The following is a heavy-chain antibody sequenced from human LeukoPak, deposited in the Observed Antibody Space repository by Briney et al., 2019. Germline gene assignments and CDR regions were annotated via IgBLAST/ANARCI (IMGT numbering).Heavy chain of an antibody. CDR2: ISYDGSNK. V-gene: IGHV3-30*14. CDR1: GFTFSSYA. Sequence: PGRSLRLSCAASGFTFSSYAMHWVRQAPGKGLEWVAVISYDGSNKYYADSVKGRFTISRDNSKNTVYLQMNSLRAEDTAVYYCARAPYSSGYFRGMDVWGQGTTVTVSS. J-gene: IGHJ6*02. D-gene: IGHD3-22*01. CDR3: ARAPYSSGYFRGMDV.